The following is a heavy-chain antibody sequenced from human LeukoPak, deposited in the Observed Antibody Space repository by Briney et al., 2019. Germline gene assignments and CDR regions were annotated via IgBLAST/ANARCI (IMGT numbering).Heavy chain of an antibody. CDR1: GFTFSSYS. J-gene: IGHJ4*02. CDR2: ISSSSSTI. Sequence: GGSLRLSCAASGFTFSSYSMNWVRQAPGKGLEWVSYISSSSSTIYYADSVKGRFTISRDNAKNSLYLQMSSLRAEDTAVYYCARHCSSTSCPFYYWGQGTLVTVSS. D-gene: IGHD2-2*01. V-gene: IGHV3-48*04. CDR3: ARHCSSTSCPFYY.